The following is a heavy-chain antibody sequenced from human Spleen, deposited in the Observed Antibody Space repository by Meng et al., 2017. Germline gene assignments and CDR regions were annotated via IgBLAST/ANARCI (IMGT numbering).Heavy chain of an antibody. V-gene: IGHV4-34*01. CDR2: INHSGST. CDR3: ARGPTTMAHDFDY. CDR1: GGSFSDYY. J-gene: IGHJ4*02. D-gene: IGHD4-11*01. Sequence: QVRLQPWSGGLLKPSEHLSLTCVVSGGSFSDYYWSWIRQPPGKGLEWIGEINHSGSTNYNPSLESRATISVDTSQNNLSLKLSSVTAADSAVYYCARGPTTMAHDFDYWGQGTLVTVSS.